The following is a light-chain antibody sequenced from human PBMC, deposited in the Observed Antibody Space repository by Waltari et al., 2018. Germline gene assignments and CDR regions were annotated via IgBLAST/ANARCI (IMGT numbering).Light chain of an antibody. J-gene: IGKJ4*01. CDR2: DTS. CDR3: QQRNIWPLT. CDR1: QRVSNS. V-gene: IGKV3-11*01. Sequence: EVVLTQSPATLSLSPGEGATLSCRASQRVSNSLAWYQQKPGQPPRLLIYDTSNSASGIPARFSASGSGTDFSLSITSLEPEDFAVYYCQQRNIWPLTFGGGTKVEIK.